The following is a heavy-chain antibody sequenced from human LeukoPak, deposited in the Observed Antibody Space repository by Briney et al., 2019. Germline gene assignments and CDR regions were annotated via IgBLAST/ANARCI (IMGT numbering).Heavy chain of an antibody. J-gene: IGHJ4*02. D-gene: IGHD6-13*01. CDR1: GFTFSSYA. CDR2: ISGSGGST. Sequence: PGGSLRLSCAASGFTFSSYAMSWVRQAPGKGLEWVSAISGSGGSTYYADSVKGRFTISRDNSKNTLYLQMNSPRAEDTAVYYCAKDRDSSSWYFDYWGQGTLVTVSS. V-gene: IGHV3-23*01. CDR3: AKDRDSSSWYFDY.